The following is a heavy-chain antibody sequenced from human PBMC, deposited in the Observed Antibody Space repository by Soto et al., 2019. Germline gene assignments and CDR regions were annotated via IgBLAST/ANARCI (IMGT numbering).Heavy chain of an antibody. V-gene: IGHV1-69*06. CDR3: AREVEPGRADI. D-gene: IGHD1-26*01. CDR2: IIPIFGTA. Sequence: ASVKVSCKASGGTFSSYAISWVRQAPGQGLEWMGGIIPIFGTANYAQKFQGRVTITADKSTSTAYMELSSLRSEDTAVYYCAREVEPGRADISGQGTMVTVSS. J-gene: IGHJ3*02. CDR1: GGTFSSYA.